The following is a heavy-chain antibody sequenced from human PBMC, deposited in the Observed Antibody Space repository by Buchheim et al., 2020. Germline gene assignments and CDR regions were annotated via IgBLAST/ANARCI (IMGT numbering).Heavy chain of an antibody. CDR3: TRGGYCSSTSCFGGEIHFDY. Sequence: QVQLVQSGSELKKPGASVKVSCKASGYTFSSYTMNWVRQAPGQGLEWMGWINANTGNPTYAQGFTGRFVFSLDTSVSTAYLQISSLKAEDTAVYYCTRGGYCSSTSCFGGEIHFDYWGQGT. D-gene: IGHD2-2*01. J-gene: IGHJ4*02. V-gene: IGHV7-4-1*02. CDR2: INANTGNP. CDR1: GYTFSSYT.